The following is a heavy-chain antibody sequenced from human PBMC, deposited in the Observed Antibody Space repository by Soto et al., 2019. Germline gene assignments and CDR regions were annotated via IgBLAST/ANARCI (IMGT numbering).Heavy chain of an antibody. CDR2: ISSGGGTT. D-gene: IGHD2-21*02. V-gene: IGHV3-48*03. Sequence: PGGSLRLSCAASGFTFSTYEMNWVRQAPGKGLDWVSYISSGGGTTYYADSVKGRFTISRDNAKNSLYLRMNSLRAEDTAVYYCVREYSSGGDPLDCWGQGTLLTVSS. CDR1: GFTFSTYE. CDR3: VREYSSGGDPLDC. J-gene: IGHJ4*02.